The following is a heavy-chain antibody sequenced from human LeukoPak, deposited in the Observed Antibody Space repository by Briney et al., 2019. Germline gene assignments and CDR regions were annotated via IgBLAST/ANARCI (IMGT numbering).Heavy chain of an antibody. Sequence: GGSLNPSCAAPGFTFGSYGMSWVRKAPGKGLKWVSFITPNADRTSYADSVEGRFTISRDNPRNTLYMQMNSLRDEDTAIYYCAIMHGYYDGSGYWVQWGQGTLVTVSS. J-gene: IGHJ1*01. CDR2: ITPNADRT. CDR3: AIMHGYYDGSGYWVQ. D-gene: IGHD3-22*01. CDR1: GFTFGSYG. V-gene: IGHV3-23*01.